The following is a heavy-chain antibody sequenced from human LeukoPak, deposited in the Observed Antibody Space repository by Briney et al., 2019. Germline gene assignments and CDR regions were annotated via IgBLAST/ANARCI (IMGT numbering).Heavy chain of an antibody. V-gene: IGHV3-7*01. Sequence: GGSLRLSCVASGFNFSTYGMHWVRQAPGKGLEWVANIKQDGSEKHYVDSVKGRFTISRDNAKNSLYLQMSSLRAEDTAVYYCTRVEETATTAAIIRKYSYYYYYMDVWGKGNTVTVSS. J-gene: IGHJ6*03. CDR1: GFNFSTYG. D-gene: IGHD4-11*01. CDR3: TRVEETATTAAIIRKYSYYYYYMDV. CDR2: IKQDGSEK.